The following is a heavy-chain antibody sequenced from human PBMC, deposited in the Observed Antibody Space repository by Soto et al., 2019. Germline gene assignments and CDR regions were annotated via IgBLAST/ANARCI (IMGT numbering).Heavy chain of an antibody. V-gene: IGHV3-23*01. CDR3: ARGGEMAKVFGGNYFDY. D-gene: IGHD3-10*01. J-gene: IGHJ4*01. CDR1: GFTFSIYA. Sequence: GGSLRLSCAASGFTFSIYAMTWVRQAPGRGLEWLAAISGSGDITYYADSVKGRFTMSQDNYKNTLYFQMNTLGLEDTAVYYCARGGEMAKVFGGNYFDYWGHGTLVTVSS. CDR2: ISGSGDIT.